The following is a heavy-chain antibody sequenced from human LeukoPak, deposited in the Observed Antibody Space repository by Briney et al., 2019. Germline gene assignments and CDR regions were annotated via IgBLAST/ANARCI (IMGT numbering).Heavy chain of an antibody. CDR3: ARAPTSYYYFDY. V-gene: IGHV3-48*03. CDR1: GFTFRSYE. CDR2: ISISGSSM. J-gene: IGHJ4*02. Sequence: GGSLRLSCAASGFTFRSYEMNWVRQAPGKGLEWVSYISISGSSMYYADSVKGRFTISRDNAKNSLSLQMNSLRAEDTAVYYCARAPTSYYYFDYWGQGTLVTVSS. D-gene: IGHD1-26*01.